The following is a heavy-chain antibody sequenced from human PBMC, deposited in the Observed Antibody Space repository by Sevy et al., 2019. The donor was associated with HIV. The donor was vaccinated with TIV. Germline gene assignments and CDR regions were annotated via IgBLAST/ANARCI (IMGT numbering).Heavy chain of an antibody. CDR1: GFTFSSYW. CDR2: IKQDGSEK. V-gene: IGHV3-7*01. D-gene: IGHD3-3*01. J-gene: IGHJ5*02. CDR3: ARVVEGYDFWSGYSTKGWFDP. Sequence: GGSLRLSCAASGFTFSSYWMSWVRQAPGKGLEWVANIKQDGSEKYYVDSVKGRFTISRDNAKNSLYLQMNSLRAEDTGVYYCARVVEGYDFWSGYSTKGWFDPWGQGTLVTVSS.